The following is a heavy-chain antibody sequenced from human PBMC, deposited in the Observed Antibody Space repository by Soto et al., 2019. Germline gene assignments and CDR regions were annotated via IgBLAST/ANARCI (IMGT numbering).Heavy chain of an antibody. J-gene: IGHJ4*02. CDR1: GGSSSSYG. Sequence: SETLCLTCTVSGGSSSSYGWSWIRQSPGKGLEWFGYIYYSGSTKYNPSLKSRVTISVDTSKNQFSLKLSSVTAADTAVYYSARGRGDTAMAWYYWGQGTLVTVSS. D-gene: IGHD5-18*01. V-gene: IGHV4-59*01. CDR2: IYYSGST. CDR3: ARGRGDTAMAWYY.